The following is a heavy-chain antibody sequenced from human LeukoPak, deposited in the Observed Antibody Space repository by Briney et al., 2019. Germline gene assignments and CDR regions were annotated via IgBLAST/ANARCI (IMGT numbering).Heavy chain of an antibody. CDR1: GFTFSSYS. J-gene: IGHJ6*02. CDR3: ARDYYDSSGYYLGFLDYYYGMDV. CDR2: ISGSSSYI. V-gene: IGHV3-21*01. D-gene: IGHD3-22*01. Sequence: GGSLRLSCAASGFTFSSYSMNWVRQAPGKGLEWVSSISGSSSYIYYADSVKGRFTISRDNAKNSLYLQMNSLRAEDTAVYYCARDYYDSSGYYLGFLDYYYGMDVWGQGTTVTVSS.